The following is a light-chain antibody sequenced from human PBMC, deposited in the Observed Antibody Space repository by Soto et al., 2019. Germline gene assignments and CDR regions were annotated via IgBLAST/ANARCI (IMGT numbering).Light chain of an antibody. V-gene: IGKV3-20*01. J-gene: IGKJ1*01. CDR3: QQYGSSGT. CDR1: QSVSNNY. CDR2: VAS. Sequence: EIVLTQSPGTLSLSPGERATLSCRASQSVSNNYLAWYQQKPGQAPRLLIYVASNRATGIPDRFSGSGSGTDFTLTISRLEPEDFAVYYCQQYGSSGTFGQETKVEIK.